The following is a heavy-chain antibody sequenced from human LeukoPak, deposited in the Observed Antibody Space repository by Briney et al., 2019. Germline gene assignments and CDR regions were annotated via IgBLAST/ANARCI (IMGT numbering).Heavy chain of an antibody. CDR3: ARDRGSGDSFDL. D-gene: IGHD6-19*01. J-gene: IGHJ3*01. Sequence: GGSLRLSCAASGFTFSTYGMHWVRQAPGKGLEWVAVIWFDGSNKYYVDSVKGRFSISRDNSKNTLYLQMNSLRVEDTAVYYCARDRGSGDSFDLWGQGTVVTVSS. CDR1: GFTFSTYG. V-gene: IGHV3-33*01. CDR2: IWFDGSNK.